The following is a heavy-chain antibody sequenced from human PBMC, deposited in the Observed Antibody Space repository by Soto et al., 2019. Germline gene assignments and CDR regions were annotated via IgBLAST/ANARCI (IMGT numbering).Heavy chain of an antibody. Sequence: EVQLVESGGGLVKPGGSLRLSCAASGFTFSSYSMNWVRQAPGKGLEWVSSISSGSSYIYYADSVKGRFTISRDNAKNARYLQMNSRRSEGTAVYYCARSSGGSGKLWNYYGMDVWGQGTTVTVSS. CDR2: ISSGSSYI. D-gene: IGHD3-10*01. V-gene: IGHV3-21*06. CDR1: GFTFSSYS. CDR3: ARSSGGSGKLWNYYGMDV. J-gene: IGHJ6*02.